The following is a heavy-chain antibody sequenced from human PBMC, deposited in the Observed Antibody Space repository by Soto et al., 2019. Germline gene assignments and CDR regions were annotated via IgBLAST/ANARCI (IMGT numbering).Heavy chain of an antibody. J-gene: IGHJ5*02. D-gene: IGHD6-19*01. CDR2: INGDGSYI. Sequence: PGGSLRLSCAASGFTFSSYWMHWVRQAPGKGLVWVARINGDGSYIDYADSVKGRFTISRDNAKSTLYLQMKSLRAEDTALYYCARWQPVAGISGFDPWGQGTLVTVSS. CDR1: GFTFSSYW. CDR3: ARWQPVAGISGFDP. V-gene: IGHV3-74*01.